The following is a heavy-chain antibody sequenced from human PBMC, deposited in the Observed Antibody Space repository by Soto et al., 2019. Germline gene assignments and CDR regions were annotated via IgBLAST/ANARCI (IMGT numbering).Heavy chain of an antibody. CDR3: TRGGSWNYGTDPEDAFDI. Sequence: GGSLRLSCAATGFTFGFNALSWVRQAPGKGLEWVSSISAGGVSTNYADSVRGRFTISRDNSKNTLYLQVNSLRADDTAMYYCTRGGSWNYGTDPEDAFDIWGQGTMVTVSS. V-gene: IGHV3-23*01. CDR1: GFTFGFNA. D-gene: IGHD1-7*01. J-gene: IGHJ3*02. CDR2: ISAGGVST.